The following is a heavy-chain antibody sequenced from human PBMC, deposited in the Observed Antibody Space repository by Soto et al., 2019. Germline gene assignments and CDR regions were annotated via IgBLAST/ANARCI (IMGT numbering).Heavy chain of an antibody. V-gene: IGHV3-11*06. Sequence: KTGGSLRLSCAASGFTFSDYYMSWIRQAPGKGLEWVSYISSSSSYTNYADSVKGRFTISRDNAKNSLYLQMNSLRAEDTAVYYCARDLVGAPSGWFDPWGQGTLVTVSS. D-gene: IGHD1-26*01. CDR3: ARDLVGAPSGWFDP. J-gene: IGHJ5*02. CDR2: ISSSSSYT. CDR1: GFTFSDYY.